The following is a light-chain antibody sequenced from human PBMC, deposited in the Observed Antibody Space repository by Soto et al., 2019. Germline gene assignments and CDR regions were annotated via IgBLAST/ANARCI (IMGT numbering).Light chain of an antibody. CDR2: GAS. CDR3: QLYGSSSFT. CDR1: QSVSNGN. J-gene: IGKJ5*01. V-gene: IGKV3-20*01. Sequence: EIVLAQSPGTLSLSPGERATLSCRASQSVSNGNLAWYQQKPGQPPRLLIYGASRRATGIPDRFSGSGSGTDFTLIISRLEPEDFAVYYCQLYGSSSFTFGQGTRLEI.